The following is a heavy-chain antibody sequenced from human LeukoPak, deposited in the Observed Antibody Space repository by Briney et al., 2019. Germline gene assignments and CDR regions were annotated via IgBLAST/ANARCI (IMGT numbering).Heavy chain of an antibody. V-gene: IGHV3-7*01. CDR1: GFTFSSYW. CDR3: ARDYNRNYYYYYGMDV. J-gene: IGHJ6*02. Sequence: GGSLRLSCAASGFTFSSYWMSWVRQAPGKGLEWVANIKQDGSEKYYVDSVKGRFTISRDNAKNSLYLQMNSLRAEDTAVHYCARDYNRNYYYYYGMDVWGQGTTVTVSS. CDR2: IKQDGSEK. D-gene: IGHD1-14*01.